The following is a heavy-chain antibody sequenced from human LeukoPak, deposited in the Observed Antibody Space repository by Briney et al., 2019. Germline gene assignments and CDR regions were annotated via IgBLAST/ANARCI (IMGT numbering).Heavy chain of an antibody. CDR2: IWYDGSNK. D-gene: IGHD3-16*02. V-gene: IGHV3-33*01. CDR3: ARAGRLGLRLGELSPAGY. CDR1: GFTFSSYG. Sequence: GRSLRLSCAASGFTFSSYGMHWVRQAPGKGLEWVAVIWYDGSNKYYADSVKGRFTISRDNSKNTLYLQMNSLRAEDTAVYYCARAGRLGLRLGELSPAGYWDQGTLVTVSS. J-gene: IGHJ4*02.